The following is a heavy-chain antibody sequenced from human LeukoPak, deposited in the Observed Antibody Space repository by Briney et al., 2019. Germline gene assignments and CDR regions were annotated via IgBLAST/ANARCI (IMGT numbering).Heavy chain of an antibody. D-gene: IGHD3-10*01. CDR2: ISWNGGTI. CDR1: GFTFDDYA. V-gene: IGHV3-9*01. J-gene: IGHJ6*03. CDR3: ARDELYYYGSGLVWYMDV. Sequence: GGSLRLSCAASGFTFDDYAMHWVRQAPGKGLEWVSGISWNGGTIGYADSVKGRFTISRDNAKNSLYLQMNSLRAEDTAVYYCARDELYYYGSGLVWYMDVWGKGTTVTISS.